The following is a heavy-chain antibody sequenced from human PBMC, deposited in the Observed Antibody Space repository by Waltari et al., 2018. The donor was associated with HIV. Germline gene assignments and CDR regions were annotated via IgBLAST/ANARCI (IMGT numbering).Heavy chain of an antibody. J-gene: IGHJ6*02. CDR1: GFTFSLYW. D-gene: IGHD5-12*01. CDR3: ARHPHSGYAYPAYYYGMDV. V-gene: IGHV3-7*01. CDR2: RKKDRSEQ. Sequence: EVQVVETGGGLVQAGGSLRLSCAVSGFTFSLYWMSCVSQAPGNGLEWVAKRKKDRSEQDSVDSVKGRFTSSRANAQTSAYLQMNSLRVADTAVYYCARHPHSGYAYPAYYYGMDVRGQGTT.